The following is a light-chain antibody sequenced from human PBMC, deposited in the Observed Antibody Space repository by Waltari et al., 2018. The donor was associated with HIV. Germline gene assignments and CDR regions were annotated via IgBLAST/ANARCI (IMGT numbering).Light chain of an antibody. CDR2: TDN. CDR1: NIGTKN. J-gene: IGLJ1*01. Sequence: SYELTQPLSVSVALGQTARIPCGGNNIGTKNVHWYQQKPGQAPHLVIYTDNNRPSAPPGRVSRSNSGNTATLTISRAQAGDEADYYCQVWDSSTVVFGTGTKVTVL. CDR3: QVWDSSTVV. V-gene: IGLV3-9*01.